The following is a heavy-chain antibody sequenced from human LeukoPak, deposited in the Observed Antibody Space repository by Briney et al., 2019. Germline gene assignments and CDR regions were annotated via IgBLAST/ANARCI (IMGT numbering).Heavy chain of an antibody. J-gene: IGHJ4*02. Sequence: TLSLTCTVSGGSVSSGISYWSWIRQPPGKALEWLALIYWNDDKRYSPSLKSRLTITKDTSKNQVVLTMTNMDPVDTATYYCAHRGGRWGQGTLVTVSS. CDR3: AHRGGR. D-gene: IGHD3-16*01. CDR1: GGSVSSGISY. CDR2: IYWNDDK. V-gene: IGHV2-5*01.